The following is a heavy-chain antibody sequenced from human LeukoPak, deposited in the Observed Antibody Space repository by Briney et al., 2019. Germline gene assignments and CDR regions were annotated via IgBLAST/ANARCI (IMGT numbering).Heavy chain of an antibody. Sequence: GGSLRLSCSASGFSFSSYWMSWVRQAPGKGLEWVANIKEDESEKDYVDSVKGRFTISRDNAKNSLYLQMNSLRAEDTAVYYCARDYYDSSGYYYFDYWGQGTLVTVSS. D-gene: IGHD3-22*01. V-gene: IGHV3-7*01. CDR2: IKEDESEK. CDR3: ARDYYDSSGYYYFDY. CDR1: GFSFSSYW. J-gene: IGHJ4*02.